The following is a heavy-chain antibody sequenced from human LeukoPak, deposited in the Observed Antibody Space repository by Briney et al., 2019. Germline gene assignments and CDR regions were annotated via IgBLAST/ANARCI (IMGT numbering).Heavy chain of an antibody. CDR2: IYYSGST. D-gene: IGHD4-11*01. V-gene: IGHV4-31*03. CDR3: ARAPKGMTTVRYYYYYYMDV. CDR1: SGSITSGGYY. Sequence: PSQTLSLTCTVSSGSITSGGYYWNWIRQHPGKGLEWIGYIYYSGSTFYNPSLKSCVTMSVDTSKNQFSLKLSSVTAADTAVYYCARAPKGMTTVRYYYYYYMDVWGKGTTVTVSS. J-gene: IGHJ6*03.